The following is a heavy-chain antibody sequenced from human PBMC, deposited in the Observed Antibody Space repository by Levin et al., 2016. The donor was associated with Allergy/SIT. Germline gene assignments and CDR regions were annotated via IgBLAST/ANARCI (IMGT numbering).Heavy chain of an antibody. D-gene: IGHD3-10*01. CDR2: INPGNGNT. Sequence: ASVKVSCKASGYMSTNYAMHWVRQAPGQGLEWMGLINPGNGNTRYSQKFQGRVSITRDTSASTVYMELSSLRYEDTAVYYCAGEVWGSGYCDYWGQGNLVTVSS. CDR1: GYMSTNYA. J-gene: IGHJ4*02. V-gene: IGHV1-3*01. CDR3: AGEVWGSGYCDY.